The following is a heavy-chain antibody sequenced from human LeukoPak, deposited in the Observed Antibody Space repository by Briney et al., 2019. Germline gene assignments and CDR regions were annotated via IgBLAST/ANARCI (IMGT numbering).Heavy chain of an antibody. J-gene: IGHJ4*02. CDR2: IYYSGST. V-gene: IGHV4-31*03. CDR1: GGSISSGGYS. CDR3: ARVEASGYSYGLFDY. Sequence: SETLSLTGTVSGGSISSGGYSWSWIRQHPGKGLEWIGYIYYSGSTYYNPSLKSRVTISVDTSKNQFSLKLSSVTAADTAVYYCARVEASGYSYGLFDYWGQGTLVTVSS. D-gene: IGHD5-18*01.